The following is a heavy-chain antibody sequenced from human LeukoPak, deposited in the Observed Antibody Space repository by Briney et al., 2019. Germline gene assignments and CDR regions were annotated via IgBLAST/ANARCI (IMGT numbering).Heavy chain of an antibody. CDR1: DGSIGSYY. CDR2: IYYSGST. D-gene: IGHD2-15*01. J-gene: IGHJ5*02. CDR3: ARTEGYCSGGSCYSFDP. Sequence: SETLSLTCTASDGSIGSYYWGWIWQPPGKGLGWMGYIYYSGSTNYNPSLKSRVTISVDTSKNQFSLKLSSVTAADTAVYYCARTEGYCSGGSCYSFDPWGQGTLVTVSS. V-gene: IGHV4-59*08.